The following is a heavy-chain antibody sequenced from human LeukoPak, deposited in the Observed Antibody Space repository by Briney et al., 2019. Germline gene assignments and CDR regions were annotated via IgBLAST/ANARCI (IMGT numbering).Heavy chain of an antibody. CDR3: ARDEGGTTLDY. D-gene: IGHD1-1*01. V-gene: IGHV3-30*04. CDR2: ISYDGSNK. J-gene: IGHJ4*02. CDR1: GFTFSSYA. Sequence: PGRSLRLSCAASGFTFSSYAMHWVRQAPGKGLERVAVISYDGSNKYYADSVKGRFTISRDNSKNTLYLQMNSLRAEDTAVYYCARDEGGTTLDYWGQGTLVTVSS.